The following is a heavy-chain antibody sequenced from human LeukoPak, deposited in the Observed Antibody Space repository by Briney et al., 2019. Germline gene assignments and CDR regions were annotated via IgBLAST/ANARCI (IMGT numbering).Heavy chain of an antibody. CDR2: INPNSGGA. CDR3: ARRAVYYYYGMDV. Sequence: ASVKVSCKASGYSFTGYYIHWVRQGPGQGLEWMGRINPNSGGANYAQKFQGRVTMARDTSISTAYMELTRLNSDDTAVYYCARRAVYYYYGMDVWGQGSTVTVSS. D-gene: IGHD6-25*01. J-gene: IGHJ6*02. CDR1: GYSFTGYY. V-gene: IGHV1-2*06.